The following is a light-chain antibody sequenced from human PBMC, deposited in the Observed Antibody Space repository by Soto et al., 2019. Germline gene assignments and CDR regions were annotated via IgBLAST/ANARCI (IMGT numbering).Light chain of an antibody. CDR1: SSDIGDYKY. CDR2: EVS. Sequence: QSALTQPASVSGSPGQSITISCTGTSSDIGDYKYVSWYQQNPGKAPKLMIYEVSNRPSGVSSRFSGSKSGNTASLTISGLQADDEANYYCSSYAGSTALLFGGGTKLTVL. CDR3: SSYAGSTALL. J-gene: IGLJ2*01. V-gene: IGLV2-14*01.